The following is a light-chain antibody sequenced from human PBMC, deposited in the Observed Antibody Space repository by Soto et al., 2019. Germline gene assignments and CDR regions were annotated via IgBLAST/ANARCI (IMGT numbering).Light chain of an antibody. CDR3: SSYTSRSTLYV. V-gene: IGLV2-14*01. Sequence: QSALTQPASVSGSPGQSITISCTGTSSDVGGYNYVSWYQQHPGKAPKLMIYEVSNRPSGVSNRFSGSKSGNTASLTISWLQAEDEADYYCSSYTSRSTLYVFGTGTKVTVL. J-gene: IGLJ1*01. CDR1: SSDVGGYNY. CDR2: EVS.